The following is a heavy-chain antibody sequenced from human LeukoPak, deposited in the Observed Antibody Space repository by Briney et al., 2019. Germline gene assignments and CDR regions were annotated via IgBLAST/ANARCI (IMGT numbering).Heavy chain of an antibody. Sequence: GGSLRLSCAASDLPVRSNYMSWVRQAPGKGLECVSHISRDSSTTYAASVKGRFTTSRDNSGNTLYLQMNNLKTEDTAVYYCRVCGGDCSLIDTWGQGTLVTVSS. CDR3: RVCGGDCSLIDT. D-gene: IGHD2-21*02. CDR1: DLPVRSNY. V-gene: IGHV3-53*01. CDR2: ISRDSST. J-gene: IGHJ5*02.